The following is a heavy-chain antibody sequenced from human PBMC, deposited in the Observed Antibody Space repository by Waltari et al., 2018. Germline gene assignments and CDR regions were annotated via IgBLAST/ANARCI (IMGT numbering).Heavy chain of an antibody. D-gene: IGHD3-3*01. CDR2: ITSKTEGGTT. CDR3: TTLFGDFWSGYFFDY. Sequence: EVQLVESGGDLVRPGGSLRLPCAASGFSFSNAWMSWVRQDAGKGLEWVGRITSKTEGGTTDYAAPVKGRFTISRDDSENTLYLQMNSLKTEDTAVYYCTTLFGDFWSGYFFDYWGQGTLVTVSS. J-gene: IGHJ4*02. V-gene: IGHV3-15*01. CDR1: GFSFSNAW.